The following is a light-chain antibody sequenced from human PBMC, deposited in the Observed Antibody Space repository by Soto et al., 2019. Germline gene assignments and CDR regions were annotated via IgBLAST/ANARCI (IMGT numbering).Light chain of an antibody. J-gene: IGKJ1*01. Sequence: DIHMTQSPSTLSASVGDRVVITCRASQNIDKWLAWYQQKPGKAPNFLIYDASTLESGVPSRFSGRGSGTEFTLIINNLQPDDFATFYCQQYATFPRTFGQGTKVDIK. CDR2: DAS. CDR1: QNIDKW. CDR3: QQYATFPRT. V-gene: IGKV1-5*01.